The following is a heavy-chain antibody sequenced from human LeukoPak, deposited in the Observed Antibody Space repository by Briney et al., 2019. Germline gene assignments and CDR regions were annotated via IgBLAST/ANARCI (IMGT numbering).Heavy chain of an antibody. Sequence: GGSLRLSCAASGFTFSSYEMNWVRQAPGKGLEWVSYISSSGSTIYYADSAKGRFTISRDNAKNSLYLQMNSLRAEDTAVYYCASGMYYYDSSGYFDYWGQGTLVTVSS. CDR3: ASGMYYYDSSGYFDY. CDR2: ISSSGSTI. J-gene: IGHJ4*02. CDR1: GFTFSSYE. V-gene: IGHV3-48*03. D-gene: IGHD3-22*01.